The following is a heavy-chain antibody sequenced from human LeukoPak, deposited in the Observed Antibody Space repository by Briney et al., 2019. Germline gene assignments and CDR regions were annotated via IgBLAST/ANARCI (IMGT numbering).Heavy chain of an antibody. CDR2: ISNSGST. D-gene: IGHD6-19*01. J-gene: IGHJ4*02. Sequence: PSETLSLTCTVSGGSISSYYWSWIRQPPGEGLEWIGYISNSGSTNYNPSLKSRVTISVDTSKNQFSLKLSSVTAADTAVYYCARGWQWLVGVDYWGQGTLVTVSS. V-gene: IGHV4-59*12. CDR1: GGSISSYY. CDR3: ARGWQWLVGVDY.